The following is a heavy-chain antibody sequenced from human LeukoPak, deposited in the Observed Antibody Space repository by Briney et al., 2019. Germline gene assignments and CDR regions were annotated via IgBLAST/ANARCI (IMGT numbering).Heavy chain of an antibody. D-gene: IGHD5-24*01. CDR1: GYTFTSYD. Sequence: ASVKVSCKAFGYTFTSYDINWVRQATGQGLEWMGWMNPNSGNTGYAQKFQGRVTMARNTSISTAYMELSSLRSEDTAVYYCARGGRDGYNYAYYGMDVWGQGTTVTVSS. V-gene: IGHV1-8*01. J-gene: IGHJ6*02. CDR2: MNPNSGNT. CDR3: ARGGRDGYNYAYYGMDV.